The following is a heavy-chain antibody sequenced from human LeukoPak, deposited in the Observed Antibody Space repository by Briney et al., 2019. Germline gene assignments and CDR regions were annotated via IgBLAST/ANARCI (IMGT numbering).Heavy chain of an antibody. J-gene: IGHJ4*02. CDR3: ARGHGTVNFDY. CDR2: IYTSGST. V-gene: IGHV4-4*07. D-gene: IGHD4-17*01. Sequence: SETLSLTCSVSGGSVSSYYWSWVRQPAGKGLEWIGRIYTSGSTNYNPSLRSRVTMSVDTSKNQISLKLSSVTAADTAVYYCARGHGTVNFDYWGQGTLVTVSS. CDR1: GGSVSSYY.